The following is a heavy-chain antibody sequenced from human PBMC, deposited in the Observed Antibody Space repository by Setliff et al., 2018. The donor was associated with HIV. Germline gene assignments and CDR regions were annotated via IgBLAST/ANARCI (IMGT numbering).Heavy chain of an antibody. CDR1: GGSTNNYY. CDR3: ARATYTTLFGVLMGGGLQY. CDR2: VSNGGDT. J-gene: IGHJ4*02. V-gene: IGHV4-59*01. D-gene: IGHD3-3*01. Sequence: SETLSLTCAVSGGSTNNYYLTWIRQPPGKGLEWLGSVSNGGDTNYNPSLKSRVSLSLDTSKTQFSLKLTSVTAADTAVYYCARATYTTLFGVLMGGGLQYWGPGTLVTVSS.